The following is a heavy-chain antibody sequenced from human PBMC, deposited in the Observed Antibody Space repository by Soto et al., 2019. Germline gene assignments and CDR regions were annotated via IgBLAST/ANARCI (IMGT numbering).Heavy chain of an antibody. CDR3: ARDTPPTDY. J-gene: IGHJ4*02. CDR2: ISAYNTNT. CDR1: GYTFTSYH. V-gene: IGHV1-18*01. Sequence: QVQLVQSGAEVKKPGASVKVSCKTSGYTFTSYHINWVRQAPGQGLEWMGWISAYNTNTNYAQKFQGRVTMTTDTLASTAYMELRSLRSDDTAVYYCARDTPPTDYWGQGTLVTVSS.